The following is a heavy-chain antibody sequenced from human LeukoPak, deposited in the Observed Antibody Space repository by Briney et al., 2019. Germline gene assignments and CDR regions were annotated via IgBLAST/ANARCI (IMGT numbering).Heavy chain of an antibody. CDR1: GFTFGDYA. CDR3: TRDLSPAYCGGDCYYFDY. V-gene: IGHV3-49*04. Sequence: PGRSLRLSCTAPGFTFGDYAMSWVRQAPGKGLEWVGFIRSKAYGGTTEYAASVKGRFTISRDDSKSIAYLQMNSLKTEDTAVYYCTRDLSPAYCGGDCYYFDYWGQGTLVTVSS. CDR2: IRSKAYGGTT. D-gene: IGHD2-21*02. J-gene: IGHJ4*02.